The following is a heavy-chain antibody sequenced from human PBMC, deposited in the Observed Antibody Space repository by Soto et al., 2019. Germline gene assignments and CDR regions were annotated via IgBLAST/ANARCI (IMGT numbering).Heavy chain of an antibody. D-gene: IGHD2-15*01. V-gene: IGHV3-21*01. CDR1: GFTFSSYS. J-gene: IGHJ4*02. Sequence: GGSLRLSCAASGFTFSSYSMNWVRQAPGKGLEWVSSISSSSSYIYYADSVKGRFTISRDNAKNSLYLQMNSLRAEDTAVYYCARDSAVVVAATHDYWGQGTLVTVSS. CDR2: ISSSSSYI. CDR3: ARDSAVVVAATHDY.